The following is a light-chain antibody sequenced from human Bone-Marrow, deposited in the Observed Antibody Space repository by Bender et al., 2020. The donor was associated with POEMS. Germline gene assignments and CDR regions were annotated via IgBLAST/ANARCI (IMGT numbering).Light chain of an antibody. CDR2: EGT. CDR3: QAWDRSTGV. V-gene: IGLV2-14*02. Sequence: QSALTQPASVSGSPGQSITISCTGTSSDVGSYVLVSWYQQHPGKAPKLMIYEGTKRPSGVPDRFSGSRSGNTASLTVSGLQAEDEADYYCQAWDRSTGVFGGGTKLTVL. J-gene: IGLJ2*01. CDR1: SSDVGSYVL.